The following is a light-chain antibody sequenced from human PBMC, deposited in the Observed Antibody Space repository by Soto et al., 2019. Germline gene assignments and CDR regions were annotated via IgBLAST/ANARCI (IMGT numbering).Light chain of an antibody. CDR3: SSCASSNTWV. CDR2: EVT. V-gene: IGLV2-8*01. Sequence: QSALTQPPSASGSPGQSVTISCTGTSSDVGAYNYVSWYQQHAGKAPKLGIYEVTKRPSGVPDRFSGSNSANTASLTVSGLQAEDEAYYYCSSCASSNTWVFGGGTKLTVL. CDR1: SSDVGAYNY. J-gene: IGLJ3*02.